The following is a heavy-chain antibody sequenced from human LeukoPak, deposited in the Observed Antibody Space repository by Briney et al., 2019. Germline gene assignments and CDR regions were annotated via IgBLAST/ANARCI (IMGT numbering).Heavy chain of an antibody. CDR2: IYYSGST. CDR3: ARAGVVTAIDY. D-gene: IGHD2-21*02. J-gene: IGHJ4*02. V-gene: IGHV4-59*01. CDR1: GGSISSYY. Sequence: SETLSLTCTVSGGSISSYYWSWIRQPPGKGLEWIGYIYYSGSTKYNPPLKSRVTISVDTSKNQFSLKLTSVTAADTAVYYCARAGVVTAIDYWGQGTLVTVSS.